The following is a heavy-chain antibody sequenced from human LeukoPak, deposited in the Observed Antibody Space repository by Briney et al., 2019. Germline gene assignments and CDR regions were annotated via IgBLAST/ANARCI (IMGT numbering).Heavy chain of an antibody. Sequence: SETLSLTCTVSGGSISSSSYYWGWIRQPPGKGLEWIGSIYYSGSTYYNPSLKSRVTISVDTSKNQFSLKLSPVTAADTAVYYWSRHITLCGVVIKGGSYYFDYWGQGTLVTVSS. CDR3: SRHITLCGVVIKGGSYYFDY. D-gene: IGHD3-3*01. CDR1: GGSISSSSYY. V-gene: IGHV4-39*01. J-gene: IGHJ4*02. CDR2: IYYSGST.